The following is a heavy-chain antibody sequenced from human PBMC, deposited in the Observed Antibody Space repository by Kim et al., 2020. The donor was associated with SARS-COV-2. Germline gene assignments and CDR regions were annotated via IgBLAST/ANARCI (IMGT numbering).Heavy chain of an antibody. V-gene: IGHV3-23*01. J-gene: IGHJ4*02. D-gene: IGHD6-19*01. CDR1: GFTFSSYA. CDR2: LSGSGGTT. CDR3: AKGAGYSSGRYHY. Sequence: GGSLRLSCAASGFTFSSYAMSWVRQAPGKGLEWVSALSGSGGTTYYADSVEGRFTISRDNSKNTLYLQINSLRAEDTALYYCAKGAGYSSGRYHYWGQGTLVTVSS.